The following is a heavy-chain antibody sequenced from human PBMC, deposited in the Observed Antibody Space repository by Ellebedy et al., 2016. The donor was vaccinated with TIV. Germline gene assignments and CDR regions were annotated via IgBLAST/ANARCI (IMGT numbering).Heavy chain of an antibody. J-gene: IGHJ4*02. CDR3: AAHPIVVVPAATDKGVDY. Sequence: ASVKVSCXASGGTFSSYAISWVRQAPGQGLEWMGWINPNSGGTNYAQKFQGRVTMTRDTSISTAYMELSRLRSDDTAVYYCAAHPIVVVPAATDKGVDYWGQGTLVTVSS. CDR1: GGTFSSYA. CDR2: INPNSGGT. D-gene: IGHD2-2*01. V-gene: IGHV1-2*02.